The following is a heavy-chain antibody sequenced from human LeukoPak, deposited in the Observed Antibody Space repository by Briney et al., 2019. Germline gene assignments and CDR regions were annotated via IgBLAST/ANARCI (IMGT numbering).Heavy chain of an antibody. CDR2: ISGSGGST. CDR1: GFTFSSYG. J-gene: IGHJ3*02. Sequence: GGSLRLSCAASGFTFSSYGMHWVRQAPGKGLEWVSAISGSGGSTYYADSVKGRFTISRDNSKNTLYLQMNSLRAEDTAVYYCAKGRVGYCSSTSCYLDAFDIWGQGTMVTVSS. V-gene: IGHV3-23*01. D-gene: IGHD2-2*03. CDR3: AKGRVGYCSSTSCYLDAFDI.